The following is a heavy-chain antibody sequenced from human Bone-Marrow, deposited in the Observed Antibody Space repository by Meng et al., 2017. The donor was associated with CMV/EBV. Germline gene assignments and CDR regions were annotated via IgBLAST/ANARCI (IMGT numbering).Heavy chain of an antibody. CDR1: GFTFSNYW. V-gene: IGHV3-7*01. D-gene: IGHD6-6*01. J-gene: IGHJ3*01. Sequence: GESLKISCAASGFTFSNYWMSWVRQAPGKGLEWVANIKEDGSEKYYVDSVKGRFTISRDNAKNSLYLQMNSLRAEDTAVYYCARLSSSDDAFDVWGQGTMVTVSS. CDR2: IKEDGSEK. CDR3: ARLSSSDDAFDV.